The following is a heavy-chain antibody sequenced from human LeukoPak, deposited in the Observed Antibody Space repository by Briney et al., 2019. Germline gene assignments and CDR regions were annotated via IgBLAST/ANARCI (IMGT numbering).Heavy chain of an antibody. CDR2: IYYSGST. CDR3: ARHRGVDTATGSDY. V-gene: IGHV4-39*01. J-gene: IGHJ4*02. CDR1: GGSISSSSYY. Sequence: SETLSLTCTVSGGSISSSSYYWGWIRQPPGKGLEWIGSIYYSGSTYYNPSLKSRVTISVDTSKNQFSLKLSSVTAADTAVYYCARHRGVDTATGSDYWGQGTLVTVSS. D-gene: IGHD5-18*01.